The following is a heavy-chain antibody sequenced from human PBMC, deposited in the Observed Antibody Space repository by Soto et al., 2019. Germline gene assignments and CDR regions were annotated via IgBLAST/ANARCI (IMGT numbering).Heavy chain of an antibody. CDR2: MNPGSGNT. CDR3: AGTYDTSGDYPYYFDY. J-gene: IGHJ4*02. CDR1: GYTFTNYE. V-gene: IGHV1-8*01. Sequence: QVQLVQSGAEVKKPGASVKVSCKASGYTFTNYEINWVRQATGQGLEWMGWMNPGSGNTGYAHKFQGRVTMTRNISISTAYMELSRLGSDDTAIYYCAGTYDTSGDYPYYFDYWGQGTPVTVSS. D-gene: IGHD3-22*01.